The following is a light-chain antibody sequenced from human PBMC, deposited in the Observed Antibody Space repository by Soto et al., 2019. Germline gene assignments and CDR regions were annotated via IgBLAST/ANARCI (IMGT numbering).Light chain of an antibody. V-gene: IGKV1-5*01. J-gene: IGKJ4*02. CDR2: HAS. Sequence: DIQMTQSPSTQPASVGDRVTITCRASQSIDRWLAWYQQRPGKAPKILIYHASSLETGVPSRFSGSGSETEFTLTISSLQPDDFATYSCQQYDNWPPTLGGGTKVDIK. CDR1: QSIDRW. CDR3: QQYDNWPPT.